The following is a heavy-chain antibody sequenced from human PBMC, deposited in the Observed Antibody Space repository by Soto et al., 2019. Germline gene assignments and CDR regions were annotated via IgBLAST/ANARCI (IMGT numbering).Heavy chain of an antibody. Sequence: GGSLRLSCATSGFTFNTYPMTWVRQAPGTGLEWVSSISSTAGRTSSYEDSVKGRFAISRDFSDNTVYLQMNNLRVDDTAVYFCAKGVLSFHYGMEVWGQGTTGTSP. CDR1: GFTFNTYP. CDR2: ISSTAGRTS. V-gene: IGHV3-23*01. D-gene: IGHD3-10*01. J-gene: IGHJ6*02. CDR3: AKGVLSFHYGMEV.